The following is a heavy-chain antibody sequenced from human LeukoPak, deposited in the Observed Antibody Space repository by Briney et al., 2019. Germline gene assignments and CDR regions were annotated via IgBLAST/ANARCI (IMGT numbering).Heavy chain of an antibody. CDR2: IKHDGREK. D-gene: IGHD3-10*01. CDR3: AGAYGSGRYGGAFDP. CDR1: GLTFSGQW. Sequence: GGSLRLSCVASGLTFSGQWLNWVRQAPGQGLEWVANIKHDGREKYYVDSVKGRFTISRDDGQNSLSLHMNSVRAEDTAVYYCAGAYGSGRYGGAFDPWGQGTLVTVSS. J-gene: IGHJ5*02. V-gene: IGHV3-7*03.